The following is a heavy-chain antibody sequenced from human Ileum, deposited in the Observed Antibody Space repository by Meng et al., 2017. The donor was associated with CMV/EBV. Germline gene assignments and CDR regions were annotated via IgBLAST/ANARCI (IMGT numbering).Heavy chain of an antibody. J-gene: IGHJ6*01. Sequence: GESLKISCAASGFTFSSYWMSWVRQAPGKGLEWVANIKQDGSEKYYVYSAKGRFTISRDNAKSSLSLQMNSLRAEDTAVYYCARITNYDFWSGHWGMDVWGQGTTVTVSS. V-gene: IGHV3-7*01. CDR1: GFTFSSYW. CDR2: IKQDGSEK. D-gene: IGHD3-3*01. CDR3: ARITNYDFWSGHWGMDV.